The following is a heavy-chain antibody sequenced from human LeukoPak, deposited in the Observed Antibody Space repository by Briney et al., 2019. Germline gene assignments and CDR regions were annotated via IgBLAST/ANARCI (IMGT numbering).Heavy chain of an antibody. V-gene: IGHV3-21*01. D-gene: IGHD5-24*01. J-gene: IGHJ3*01. CDR2: ISPTSGHI. CDR3: ARGSYSGQLRPSDVFDV. Sequence: GGSLRLSCAASGFTFNTYSMNWVRQAPGEGLEWVSSISPTSGHIYYADSVKGRFTISRDNSKNTLYLQMNSLRAEDTAVYYCARGSYSGQLRPSDVFDVWGQGTMVTVSS. CDR1: GFTFNTYS.